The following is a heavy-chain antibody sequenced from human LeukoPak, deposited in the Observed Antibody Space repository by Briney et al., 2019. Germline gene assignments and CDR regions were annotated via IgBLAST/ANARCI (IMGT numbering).Heavy chain of an antibody. Sequence: SETLSLTCAVYGGSFSGYYWSWIRQPPGKGLEWIGEINHSGSTNYNPSLKSRVTISVDTSKNQFSLKLSSVTAADTAVYYCARLHYDSSDPAPFDPWGQGTLVTVSS. CDR3: ARLHYDSSDPAPFDP. D-gene: IGHD3-22*01. V-gene: IGHV4-34*01. CDR2: INHSGST. CDR1: GGSFSGYY. J-gene: IGHJ5*02.